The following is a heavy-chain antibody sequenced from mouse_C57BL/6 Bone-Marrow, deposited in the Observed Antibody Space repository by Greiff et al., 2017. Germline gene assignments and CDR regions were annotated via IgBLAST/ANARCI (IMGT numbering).Heavy chain of an antibody. D-gene: IGHD2-2*01. CDR3: VRFRLWFYAMDY. CDR1: GFSFNTYA. V-gene: IGHV10-1*01. J-gene: IGHJ4*01. Sequence: EVQLVESGGGLVQPKGSLRLSCAASGFSFNTYAMNWVRQAPGKGLEWVARIRSKSNNYATYYADSVKDRFTISRDDSESMLYLQMNNLKTEDTAMYYCVRFRLWFYAMDYWGQGTSVTVSS. CDR2: IRSKSNNYAT.